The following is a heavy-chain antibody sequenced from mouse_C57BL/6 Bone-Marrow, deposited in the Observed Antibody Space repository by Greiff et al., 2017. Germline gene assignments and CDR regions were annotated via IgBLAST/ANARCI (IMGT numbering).Heavy chain of an antibody. CDR2: IHPNSGST. CDR1: GYTFTSYW. Sequence: VQLQQPGAELVKPGASVKLSCKASGYTFTSYWMHWVKQRPGQGLEWIGMIHPNSGSTNYNEKFKSKATLTVDKSSSTAYMQLSSLTSEDSAVYYCARYDYYGSSYPWFAYWGQGTLVTVSA. V-gene: IGHV1-64*01. CDR3: ARYDYYGSSYPWFAY. J-gene: IGHJ3*01. D-gene: IGHD1-1*01.